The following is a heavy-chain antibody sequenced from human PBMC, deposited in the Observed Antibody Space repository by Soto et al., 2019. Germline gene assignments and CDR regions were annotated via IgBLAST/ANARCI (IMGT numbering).Heavy chain of an antibody. V-gene: IGHV4-59*03. Sequence: SETLSLTCNVSGDSITSYFRNWIRQPPGKGLEWIGCIYDSGSTNYNPSLKSRVTISLDTSKNQFSLKVTSVTAADTAVYYCVSSRSAIYGDHLDIWSQGTLVTVSS. CDR3: VSSRSAIYGDHLDI. CDR2: IYDSGST. J-gene: IGHJ3*02. CDR1: GDSITSYF. D-gene: IGHD3-10*01.